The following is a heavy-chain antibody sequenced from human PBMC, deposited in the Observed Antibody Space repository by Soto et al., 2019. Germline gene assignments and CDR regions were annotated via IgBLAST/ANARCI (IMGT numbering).Heavy chain of an antibody. J-gene: IGHJ2*01. V-gene: IGHV1-69*01. Sequence: QVQLVQSGADVKKPGSSVKVSCKASGGTFSRNAITWVRQAPGQGLEWMGGIIPMFGTAKNAQKFQGRVTITADESSTTAYMELTSRRSDDTAVYYCARSVTAVDWYFDLWGRGTLVTVSS. CDR1: GGTFSRNA. D-gene: IGHD2-2*01. CDR3: ARSVTAVDWYFDL. CDR2: IIPMFGTA.